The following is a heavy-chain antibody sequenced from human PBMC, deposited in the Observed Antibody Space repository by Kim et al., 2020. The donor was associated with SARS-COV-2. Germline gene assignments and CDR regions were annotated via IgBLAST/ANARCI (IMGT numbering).Heavy chain of an antibody. D-gene: IGHD2-2*01. Sequence: ASVKVSCKASGYRITSNAITWVRQAPGQGLEWMGWVSAYNGNTKYAQKLQGRVTMTTDTSTSTGYMELRSLTSDDTALYYCARGPIIDIVIIPASTNSYYMDVWGKGTTVTVS. J-gene: IGHJ6*03. CDR3: ARGPIIDIVIIPASTNSYYMDV. V-gene: IGHV1-18*01. CDR2: VSAYNGNT. CDR1: GYRITSNA.